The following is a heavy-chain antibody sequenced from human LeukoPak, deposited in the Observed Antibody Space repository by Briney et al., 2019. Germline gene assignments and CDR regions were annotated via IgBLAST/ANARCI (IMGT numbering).Heavy chain of an antibody. Sequence: SETLSLTCAVSGGSFSGYYWSWIRQPPGKGLEWIGEINHSGSTNYNPSLKSRVTISVDTSKNQFSLKLSSVTAADTAVYYCARATPSIAARQCFFDYWGQGTLVTVSS. D-gene: IGHD6-6*01. CDR3: ARATPSIAARQCFFDY. J-gene: IGHJ4*02. V-gene: IGHV4-34*01. CDR1: GGSFSGYY. CDR2: INHSGST.